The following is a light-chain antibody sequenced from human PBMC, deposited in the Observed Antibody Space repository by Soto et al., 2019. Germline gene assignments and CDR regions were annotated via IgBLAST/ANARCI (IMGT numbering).Light chain of an antibody. J-gene: IGLJ2*01. V-gene: IGLV2-14*01. CDR3: SSYTSSSTLVV. CDR2: DVS. CDR1: SSDVGGYNY. Sequence: QSALTQPASVSGSPGQSITISCTGTSSDVGGYNYVSWYQQHPGKAPKLMIYDVSNRPAGVSNRFSGSKSGNTASLTISGFQAEDDADYYCSSYTSSSTLVVFGGGTKLTVL.